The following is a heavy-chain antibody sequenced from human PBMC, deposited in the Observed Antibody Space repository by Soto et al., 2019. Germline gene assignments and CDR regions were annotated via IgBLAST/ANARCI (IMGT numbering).Heavy chain of an antibody. D-gene: IGHD2-15*01. Sequence: PGGSLRLSCAASGFTFSSYWRNWARQAPGKGLEWVSSISSSSSYIYYADSVKGRFTISRDNAKNSLYLQMNSLRAEDTAVYYCARPLDCSGGSCYGWFDPWGQGTLVTVSS. V-gene: IGHV3-21*01. CDR1: GFTFSSYW. CDR3: ARPLDCSGGSCYGWFDP. CDR2: ISSSSSYI. J-gene: IGHJ5*02.